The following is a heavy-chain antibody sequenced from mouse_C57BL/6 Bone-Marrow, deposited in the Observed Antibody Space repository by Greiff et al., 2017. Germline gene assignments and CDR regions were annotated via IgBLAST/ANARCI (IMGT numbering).Heavy chain of an antibody. Sequence: EVQRVESEGGLVQSGSSMKLSCTASGFTFSDYYMAWVRQAPSKGLEWVANINYDCSSTYYSDSLKSRFIISSDNAKNILYLQMSSLKSEDTATYYCARGPLLRDDWGQGTTLTVSS. V-gene: IGHV5-16*01. D-gene: IGHD2-1*01. CDR2: INYDCSST. CDR3: ARGPLLRDD. J-gene: IGHJ2*01. CDR1: GFTFSDYY.